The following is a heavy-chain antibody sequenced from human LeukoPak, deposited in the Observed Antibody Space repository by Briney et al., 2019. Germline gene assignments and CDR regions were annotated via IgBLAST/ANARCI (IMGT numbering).Heavy chain of an antibody. D-gene: IGHD2-2*01. V-gene: IGHV3-11*06. J-gene: IGHJ4*02. CDR1: GFTFSDYY. Sequence: GGSLRLSCAASGFTFSDYYMSWIRQAPGKGLEWVSYISSSSSYTNYADSVKGRFTISRDNAKNSLYLQMNSLRAEDTAVYYCARHRGYCSSTSCYPYYFDYWGQGTLVTVSS. CDR3: ARHRGYCSSTSCYPYYFDY. CDR2: ISSSSSYT.